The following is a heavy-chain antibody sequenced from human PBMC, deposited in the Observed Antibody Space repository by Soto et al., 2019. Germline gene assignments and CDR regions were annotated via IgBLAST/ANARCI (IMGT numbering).Heavy chain of an antibody. Sequence: PSETLSLTFAVYGGSFSGYYWSWIRQPPGKGLEWIGEINPSGSTNYNPSLKSRVTISVDTSKNQFSLKLSSVTAADTAVSYCARGPAARRFDYWGQGTLVTVSS. V-gene: IGHV4-34*01. D-gene: IGHD6-6*01. CDR2: INPSGST. CDR3: ARGPAARRFDY. J-gene: IGHJ4*02. CDR1: GGSFSGYY.